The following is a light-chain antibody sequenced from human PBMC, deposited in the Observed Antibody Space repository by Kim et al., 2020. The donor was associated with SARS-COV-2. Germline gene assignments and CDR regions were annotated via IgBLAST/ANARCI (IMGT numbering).Light chain of an antibody. CDR1: KLGDKY. V-gene: IGLV3-1*01. CDR2: QDS. J-gene: IGLJ3*02. Sequence: PGQTASITCSGDKLGDKYACWYQQKPGQSPVLVIYQDSKGPSGIPERFSGSNSGNTATLTISGTQAMDEADYYCQAWDSSTAEIWVFGGGTQLTVL. CDR3: QAWDSSTAEIWV.